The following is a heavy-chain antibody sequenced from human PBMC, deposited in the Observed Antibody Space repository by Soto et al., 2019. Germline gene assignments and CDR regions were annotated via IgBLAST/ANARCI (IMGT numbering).Heavy chain of an antibody. Sequence: EVQLVETGGGLIQPGGSLRLSCAASEFTVSTSYMSWVRQAPGKGLEWVSIIYTGGNTYYADFVKGRFTISRDTSKNTLYLEMNSLRAEDTAVYYWARDSVAGGYYYYYGLDVWGQGTTVTVSS. D-gene: IGHD2-15*01. CDR3: ARDSVAGGYYYYYGLDV. V-gene: IGHV3-53*02. J-gene: IGHJ6*02. CDR2: IYTGGNT. CDR1: EFTVSTSY.